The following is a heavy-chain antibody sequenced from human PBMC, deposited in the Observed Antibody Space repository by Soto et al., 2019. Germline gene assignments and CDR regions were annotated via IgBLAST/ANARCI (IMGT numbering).Heavy chain of an antibody. CDR2: FDPEDGET. CDR3: ARAKARITIFGVVIISWFDP. D-gene: IGHD3-3*01. CDR1: GYTLTELS. Sequence: GASLKVSCKVSGYTLTELSMHWVRQAPGKGLEWMGGFDPEDGETIYAQKFQGRVTMTGDTSTSTAYMELSSLRSEDTAVYYCARAKARITIFGVVIISWFDPWGQGTLVTVSS. V-gene: IGHV1-24*01. J-gene: IGHJ5*02.